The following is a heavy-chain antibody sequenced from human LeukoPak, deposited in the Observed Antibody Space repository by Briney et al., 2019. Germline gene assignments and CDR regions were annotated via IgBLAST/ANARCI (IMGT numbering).Heavy chain of an antibody. CDR1: GGSISSGDSY. CDR2: IYSSGSI. Sequence: PSETLSLTCTVSGGSISSGDSYWSWIRQPPGKGLEWIGYIYSSGSIYYNPSLKSRVTISMDRSKNEISLNLTSVTAADTAVYYCARGSNSGGWYEVHFQQWGQGTLVIVSS. D-gene: IGHD6-19*01. CDR3: ARGSNSGGWYEVHFQQ. V-gene: IGHV4-30-4*01. J-gene: IGHJ1*01.